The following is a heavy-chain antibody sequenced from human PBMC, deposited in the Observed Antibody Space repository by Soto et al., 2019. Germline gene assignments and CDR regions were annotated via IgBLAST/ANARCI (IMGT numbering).Heavy chain of an antibody. CDR1: GGSISSYY. CDR2: IYYSGST. D-gene: IGHD3-16*01. Sequence: PSETLSLTCTVSGGSISSYYWSWIRQPPGKGLEWIGYIYYSGSTNYNPSLKSRVTISVDTSKNQFSLKLSSVTAADTAAYYCARLGGYYYYYMDVWGKGTTVTVSS. CDR3: ARLGGYYYYYMDV. V-gene: IGHV4-59*01. J-gene: IGHJ6*03.